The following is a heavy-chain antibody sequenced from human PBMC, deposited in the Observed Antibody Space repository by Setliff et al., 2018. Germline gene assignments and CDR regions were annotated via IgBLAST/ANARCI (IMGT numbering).Heavy chain of an antibody. CDR2: ISHLGIT. J-gene: IGHJ4*02. D-gene: IGHD3-3*01. CDR1: GGPISSYF. CDR3: ARMSGFQYIDV. Sequence: SETLSLTCTVSGGPISSYFWSWIRQPPGKGLEWIGYISHLGITSYNPSLKSRATISVDTSKNQFSLSLTSVTAEDTAVYYCARMSGFQYIDVWGQGTLVTVSS. V-gene: IGHV4-59*08.